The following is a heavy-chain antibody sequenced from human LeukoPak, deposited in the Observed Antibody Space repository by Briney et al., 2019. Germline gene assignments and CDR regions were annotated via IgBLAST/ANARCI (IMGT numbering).Heavy chain of an antibody. CDR3: ARGGITIFGVVSYMDV. CDR2: ISSSSSYI. Sequence: GGTLRLSCAASGFTFSNYGMSWVRQAPGKGLEWVSSISSSSSYIYYADSVKGRFTISRDNAKNSLYLQMNSLRAEDTALYYCARGGITIFGVVSYMDVWGKGTTVTVSS. CDR1: GFTFSNYG. J-gene: IGHJ6*03. D-gene: IGHD3-3*01. V-gene: IGHV3-21*04.